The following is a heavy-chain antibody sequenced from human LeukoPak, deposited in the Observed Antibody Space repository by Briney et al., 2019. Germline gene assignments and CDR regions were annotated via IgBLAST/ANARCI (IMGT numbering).Heavy chain of an antibody. Sequence: GGSLRLSRAVSVFAFSTYAMSGVRQAPVKGLEWVSSVRPSGDTTYYADSVKGRFTISRDNSENTLYLQMNSLRVEDTAVYYCARGSDTLAWGQGILVTVSS. D-gene: IGHD3-10*01. V-gene: IGHV3-23*01. CDR2: VRPSGDTT. CDR1: VFAFSTYA. CDR3: ARGSDTLA. J-gene: IGHJ5*02.